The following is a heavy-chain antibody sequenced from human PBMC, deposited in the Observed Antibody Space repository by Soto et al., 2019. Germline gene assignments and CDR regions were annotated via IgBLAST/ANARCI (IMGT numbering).Heavy chain of an antibody. CDR2: INHSGST. CDR1: GGSFSGYY. J-gene: IGHJ2*01. V-gene: IGHV4-34*01. D-gene: IGHD3-16*01. CDR3: ASTWRPHWYFDL. Sequence: SETLSLTCAVYGGSFSGYYWSWIRQPPGKGLEWIGEINHSGSTNYNPSLKSRVTISVDTSKNQFSLKLSSVAAADTAVYYCASTWRPHWYFDLWGRGTLVTVSS.